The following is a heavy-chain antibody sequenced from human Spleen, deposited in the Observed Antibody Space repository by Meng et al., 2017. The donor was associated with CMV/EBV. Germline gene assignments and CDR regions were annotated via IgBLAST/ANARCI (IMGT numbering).Heavy chain of an antibody. CDR2: IIPIMNIT. CDR1: RNT. CDR3: AKDGGQNYYDASGLIWYFDL. Sequence: RNTIEWVRQAPGQGHEWMGRIIPIMNITNYAQSFEDRVTISADKSATTAYMELTNLRSEDTAIYFCAKDGGQNYYDASGLIWYFDLWGRGTLVTVSS. D-gene: IGHD3-22*01. V-gene: IGHV1-69*02. J-gene: IGHJ2*01.